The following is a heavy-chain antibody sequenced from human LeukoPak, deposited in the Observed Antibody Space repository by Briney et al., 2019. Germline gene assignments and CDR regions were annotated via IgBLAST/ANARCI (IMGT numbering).Heavy chain of an antibody. D-gene: IGHD3-3*01. CDR3: ARDWHYDFWSGYIDY. Sequence: GGSLRLSCAASGFSFSSYEMNWVRQAPGKGLEWISYISASGTLTHYADSVKGRFTISRDNSKNTLYLQMNSLRAEDTAVYYCARDWHYDFWSGYIDYWGQGTLVTVSS. V-gene: IGHV3-48*03. CDR2: ISASGTLT. CDR1: GFSFSSYE. J-gene: IGHJ4*02.